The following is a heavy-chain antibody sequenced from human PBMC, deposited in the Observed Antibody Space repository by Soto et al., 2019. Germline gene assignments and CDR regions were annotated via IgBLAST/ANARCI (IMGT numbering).Heavy chain of an antibody. Sequence: GASVKVSCKASGYTFPSYYMHWVRQAPAQGLEWMGIINPSGGGTSCAQKFQGRVTMTRDTSTSTVYMELSSLRSEDTAVYYCARPGDGDAQCYYYYGMDVWGQGTTVTVSS. D-gene: IGHD3-16*01. J-gene: IGHJ6*02. CDR2: INPSGGGT. V-gene: IGHV1-46*01. CDR1: GYTFPSYY. CDR3: ARPGDGDAQCYYYYGMDV.